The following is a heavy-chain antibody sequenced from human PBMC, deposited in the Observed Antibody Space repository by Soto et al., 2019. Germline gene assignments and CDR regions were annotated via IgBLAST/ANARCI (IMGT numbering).Heavy chain of an antibody. CDR2: VYHSGST. J-gene: IGHJ4*03. CDR3: ARDTGLAPTVWGY. V-gene: IGHV4-31*03. D-gene: IGHD7-27*01. Sequence: QVQLQESGPGLVKPSQTLSLTCSVSGDSIRGGGHYWNWIRQFPGKGLVSIGYVYHSGSTHYNPSLRGRLTISIDTSKNQFSLRLISVTAADTALYYCARDTGLAPTVWGYWGHGTQVTVSS. CDR1: GDSIRGGGHY.